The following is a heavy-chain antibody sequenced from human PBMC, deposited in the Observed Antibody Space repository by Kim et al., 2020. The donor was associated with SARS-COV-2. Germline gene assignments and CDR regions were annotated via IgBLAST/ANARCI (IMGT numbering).Heavy chain of an antibody. CDR3: TTGFGTTTVPKYYYYGMDV. CDR2: IKSKTDGGTT. J-gene: IGHJ6*02. D-gene: IGHD4-17*01. Sequence: GGSLRLSCAASGFTFSNAWMSWVRQAPGKGLEWVGRIKSKTDGGTTDYAAPVKGRFTISRDDSKNTLYLQMNSLKTEDTAVYYCTTGFGTTTVPKYYYYGMDVWGQGTTVTVSS. V-gene: IGHV3-15*01. CDR1: GFTFSNAW.